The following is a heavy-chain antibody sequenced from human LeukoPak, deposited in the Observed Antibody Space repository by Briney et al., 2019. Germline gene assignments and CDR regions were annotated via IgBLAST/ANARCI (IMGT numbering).Heavy chain of an antibody. Sequence: PSETLSLTCTVSGGSISSYYWSWIRQPPGKGLEWIGYIYYSGSTNYNPSLKSRVTISVDTSKNQFSLQLSSVTAADTAVYYCARESYDSSGYYLDYWGQGTLVTVSS. J-gene: IGHJ4*02. CDR2: IYYSGST. D-gene: IGHD3-22*01. V-gene: IGHV4-59*01. CDR1: GGSISSYY. CDR3: ARESYDSSGYYLDY.